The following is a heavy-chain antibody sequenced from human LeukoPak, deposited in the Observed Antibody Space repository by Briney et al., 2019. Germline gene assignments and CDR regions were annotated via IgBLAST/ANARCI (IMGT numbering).Heavy chain of an antibody. CDR2: ISSSGSTI. V-gene: IGHV3-48*03. CDR3: AAGLDYYDSSGFDY. Sequence: GGSLRLSCAASGFTFSSYEMNWVRQAPGKGLEWVSYISSSGSTIYYADSVKGRFTISRDNAKNSLYLQMNSLRAEDTAVYYCAAGLDYYDSSGFDYWGQGALVTVSS. D-gene: IGHD3-22*01. CDR1: GFTFSSYE. J-gene: IGHJ4*02.